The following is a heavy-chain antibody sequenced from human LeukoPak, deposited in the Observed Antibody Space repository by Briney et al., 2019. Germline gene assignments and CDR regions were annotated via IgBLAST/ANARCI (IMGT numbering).Heavy chain of an antibody. CDR2: ISDSGRT. J-gene: IGHJ3*02. V-gene: IGHV4-59*01. CDR3: ARQLKGPLGAFDI. D-gene: IGHD5-24*01. CDR1: GGSISSYY. Sequence: PSETLSLTCTVSGGSISSYYWSWIRQPPGKGLQWIGYISDSGRTNYNPSLKSRVTISVDTSKNHLSLKLTSVTAADTAVYYCARQLKGPLGAFDIWGQGTMVTVSS.